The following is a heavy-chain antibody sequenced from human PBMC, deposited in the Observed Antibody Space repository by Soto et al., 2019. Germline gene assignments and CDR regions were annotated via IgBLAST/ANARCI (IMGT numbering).Heavy chain of an antibody. J-gene: IGHJ1*01. Sequence: QVQLQESGPGLVKPSETLSLTCTVSGGSISSYYWSWIRQPPGKGLEWIGYIYYSGSTNYNPSLKSRVTIAVDPSKNQFSLKLSAVTAADTAVYYCAICIAAAGRCYFQPWGQGTLVTVSS. D-gene: IGHD6-13*01. CDR1: GGSISSYY. CDR3: AICIAAAGRCYFQP. CDR2: IYYSGST. V-gene: IGHV4-59*01.